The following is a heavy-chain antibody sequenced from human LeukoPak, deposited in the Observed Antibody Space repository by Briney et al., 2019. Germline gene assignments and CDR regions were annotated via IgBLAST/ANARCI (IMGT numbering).Heavy chain of an antibody. CDR1: GGSISSYY. V-gene: IGHV4-59*08. CDR3: ARAGIGYSSSWSYYMDV. CDR2: IYYSGST. D-gene: IGHD6-13*01. J-gene: IGHJ6*03. Sequence: PSETLSLTCTVSGGSISSYYWSWIRQPPGKGLEWIGYIYYSGSTNYNPSLKSRVTISVDTSKNQFSLKLTSVTAADTAVYYCARAGIGYSSSWSYYMDVWGKGTTVTISS.